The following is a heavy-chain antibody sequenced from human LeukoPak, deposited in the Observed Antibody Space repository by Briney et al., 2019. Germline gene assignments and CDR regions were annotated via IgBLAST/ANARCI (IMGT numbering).Heavy chain of an antibody. CDR2: ISAYNGNT. CDR1: GYTFTSYG. Sequence: GASVKVSCKASGYTFTSYGISWVRQAPGQGLEWMGWISAYNGNTNYAQKLQGRVTMTTDTSTSTAYMELRSLRSDDTAVYYCARGKRGYSYGSELDYWGQGTLVTVSS. D-gene: IGHD5-18*01. J-gene: IGHJ4*02. CDR3: ARGKRGYSYGSELDY. V-gene: IGHV1-18*01.